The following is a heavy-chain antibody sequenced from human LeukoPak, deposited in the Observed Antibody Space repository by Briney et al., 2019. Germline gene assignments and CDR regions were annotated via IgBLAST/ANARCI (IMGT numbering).Heavy chain of an antibody. V-gene: IGHV1-24*01. CDR1: GYTLTELS. CDR3: ATVFLYDSSGYYYQATFDY. D-gene: IGHD3-22*01. CDR2: FDPEDGET. J-gene: IGHJ4*02. Sequence: ASVKVSCKVSGYTLTELSMHWVRQAPGRGGEWMGCFDPEDGETIYAQKFQGRVTMTENTSTDTAYMELSRLRSEDTAVYCCATVFLYDSSGYYYQATFDYWGQGTLVTVSS.